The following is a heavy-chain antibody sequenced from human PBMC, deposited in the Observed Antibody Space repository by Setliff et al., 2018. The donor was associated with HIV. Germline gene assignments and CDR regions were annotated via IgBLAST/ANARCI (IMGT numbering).Heavy chain of an antibody. J-gene: IGHJ4*02. D-gene: IGHD3-3*01. Sequence: TLSLTCSVSGGSITSGSYYWIWIRQPAGKGLEWIGHIYSSGATNYNPSLKSRVFISADTSKNQFSLKLSSVTAADTAVYYCARLPVFGVVIIGSYFDYWGQGTLVTV. CDR2: IYSSGAT. V-gene: IGHV4-61*09. CDR3: ARLPVFGVVIIGSYFDY. CDR1: GGSITSGSYY.